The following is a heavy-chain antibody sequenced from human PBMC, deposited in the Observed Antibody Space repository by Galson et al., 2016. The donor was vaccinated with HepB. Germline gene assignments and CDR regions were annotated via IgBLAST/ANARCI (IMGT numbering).Heavy chain of an antibody. Sequence: SETLSLTCAVSGGSMNSRNWWTWVRQPPGKGLEWIGEIYQTGNTNYNPSLQNRVTISVDKSKKEFSLKLTSVTAADTAVYYCAPLGYCNDCCCHSAKDWGQGILVTVSS. CDR1: GGSMNSRNW. D-gene: IGHD2-15*01. V-gene: IGHV4-4*02. CDR3: APLGYCNDCCCHSAKD. CDR2: IYQTGNT. J-gene: IGHJ4*02.